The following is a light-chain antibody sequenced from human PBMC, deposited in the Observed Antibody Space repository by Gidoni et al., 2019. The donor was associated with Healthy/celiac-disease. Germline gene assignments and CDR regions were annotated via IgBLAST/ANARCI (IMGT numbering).Light chain of an antibody. CDR3: QQYGSSPLT. Sequence: EIVLTQSPGTLYLSPGVRATLSCRASQSVSSSYLSCYQQKPGQSPRLLIYGASSSATGIPDRFSGSGSGTDFTLTISRLEPEDFAVYYCQQYGSSPLTFGGGTKVKIK. CDR1: QSVSSSY. CDR2: GAS. J-gene: IGKJ4*01. V-gene: IGKV3-20*01.